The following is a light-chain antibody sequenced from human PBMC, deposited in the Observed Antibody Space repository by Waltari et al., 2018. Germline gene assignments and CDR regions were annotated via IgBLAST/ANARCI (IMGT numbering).Light chain of an antibody. J-gene: IGKJ1*01. V-gene: IGKV3-20*01. CDR3: HKYDTSPQT. CDR1: QNIRGAY. CDR2: DSF. Sequence: EVVLTQSPGTLSFSPGERATLSCRASQNIRGAYLAWYQQRPGQAPRLLIYDSFIRATGIPDRFSGSGSGADFTLTISSLAPEDSAVYFCHKYDTSPQTFGQGTKVSIK.